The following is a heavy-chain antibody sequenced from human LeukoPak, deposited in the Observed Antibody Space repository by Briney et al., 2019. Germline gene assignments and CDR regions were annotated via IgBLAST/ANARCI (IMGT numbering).Heavy chain of an antibody. V-gene: IGHV3-7*01. J-gene: IGHJ4*02. CDR3: ARDNSSTSESMIRGYFDY. CDR1: GFTFSSYW. CDR2: IKQDGSEK. D-gene: IGHD3-10*01. Sequence: GGSLRLSCAASGFTFSSYWMSWVRQAPGKGLEWAANIKQDGSEKYHVDPVKGRFTISRDNAKNSLYLQMNSLRAEDTAVYYCARDNSSTSESMIRGYFDYWGQGALVAVSS.